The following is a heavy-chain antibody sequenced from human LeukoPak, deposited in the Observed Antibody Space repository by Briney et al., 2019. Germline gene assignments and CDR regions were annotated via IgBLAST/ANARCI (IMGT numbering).Heavy chain of an antibody. J-gene: IGHJ4*02. D-gene: IGHD3-22*01. V-gene: IGHV1-3*03. CDR2: INAGNGNT. CDR3: ARVPSQIYYYDSSGYYLDY. CDR1: GYTFTNYA. Sequence: ASVKVSCMASGYTFTNYAMHWVRQAPGQRLEWMGWINAGNGNTKYSQEFQGRVTITRDTSASTAYMELSSLRSEDMAVYYCARVPSQIYYYDSSGYYLDYWGQGTLVTVSS.